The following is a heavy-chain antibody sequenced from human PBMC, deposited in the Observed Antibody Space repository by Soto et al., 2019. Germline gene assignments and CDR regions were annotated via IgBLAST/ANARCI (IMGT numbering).Heavy chain of an antibody. CDR1: GCTFTSYG. D-gene: IGHD3-16*02. Sequence: ASGKVSCKASGCTFTSYGISWVRQAPGQGLEWMGWISAYNGNTNYAQKLQGRVTMTTDTSTSTAYMELRSLRSDDTAVYYCARDPVWGSYRSHFDYWGQGTLVTVSS. CDR3: ARDPVWGSYRSHFDY. V-gene: IGHV1-18*04. J-gene: IGHJ4*02. CDR2: ISAYNGNT.